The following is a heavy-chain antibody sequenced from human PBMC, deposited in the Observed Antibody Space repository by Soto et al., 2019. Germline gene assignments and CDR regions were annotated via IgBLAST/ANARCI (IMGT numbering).Heavy chain of an antibody. CDR1: DYSINTNYY. CDR2: THHSGTT. Sequence: SETLSLTCDVSDYSINTNYYCPWSRQPPGNGLEWIGATHHSGTTYYTPSLTRRVTISMHTSNNHCSLKLTSMPATDTAMYYCSRGLYCGNFDYWGQGTPVTVSS. J-gene: IGHJ4*02. V-gene: IGHV4-38-2*01. D-gene: IGHD3-10*01. CDR3: SRGLYCGNFDY.